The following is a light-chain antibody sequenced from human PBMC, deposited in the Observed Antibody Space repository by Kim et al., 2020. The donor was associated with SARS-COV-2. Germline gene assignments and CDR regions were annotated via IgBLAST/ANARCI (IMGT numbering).Light chain of an antibody. CDR1: QSVSSN. CDR3: QQYNNPLT. CDR2: GAS. Sequence: EIVMTQSPATLSVSPGERATLSCRASQSVSSNLAWYQQKPGQAPRLLIYGASTRATGIPARFSGSGSGTEFTLTISSLQSEDFAVYYCQQYNNPLTFGAGTKLEI. V-gene: IGKV3-15*01. J-gene: IGKJ4*01.